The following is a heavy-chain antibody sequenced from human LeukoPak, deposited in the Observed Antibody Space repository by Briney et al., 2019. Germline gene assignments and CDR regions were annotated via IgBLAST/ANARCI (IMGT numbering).Heavy chain of an antibody. CDR2: ISAYNGNT. D-gene: IGHD6-13*01. CDR1: GYTFTSCG. CDR3: ARGPYSSSWYSYYYYYYGMDV. V-gene: IGHV1-18*01. J-gene: IGHJ6*02. Sequence: ASVKVSCKASGYTFTSCGISWVRQAPGQGLEWMGWISAYNGNTNYAQKLQGRVTMTTDTSTSTAYMELRSLRSDDTAVYYCARGPYSSSWYSYYYYYYGMDVWGQGTTVTVSS.